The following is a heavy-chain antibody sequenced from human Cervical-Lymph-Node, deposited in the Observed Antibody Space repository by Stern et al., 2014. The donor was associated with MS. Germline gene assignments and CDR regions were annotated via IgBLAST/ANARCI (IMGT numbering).Heavy chain of an antibody. CDR3: ARMRFAHAGVASLDY. J-gene: IGHJ4*02. Sequence: QVTLKESGPALVKPTQTLTMTCTFSGFSLSTSGMCVSWIRQPPGKALEWLALIDWDDDKYYSTSLKTRLTISKDTSKNQVVLTMTNMDPVDTATYYCARMRFAHAGVASLDYWGQGTLVTVSS. CDR2: IDWDDDK. V-gene: IGHV2-70*01. D-gene: IGHD2-15*01. CDR1: GFSLSTSGMC.